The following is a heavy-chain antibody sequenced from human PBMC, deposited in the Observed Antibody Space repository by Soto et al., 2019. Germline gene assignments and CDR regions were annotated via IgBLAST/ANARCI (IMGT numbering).Heavy chain of an antibody. J-gene: IGHJ5*02. Sequence: HPGGSLRLSCAASGFTFSSYGMHWVRQAPGKGLEWVAVIWYDGSNKYYADSVKGRFTISRDNSKNTLYLQMNSLRAEDTAVYYCARDRVVVAATTMYNWFDPWGQGT. CDR3: ARDRVVVAATTMYNWFDP. D-gene: IGHD2-15*01. CDR2: IWYDGSNK. V-gene: IGHV3-33*01. CDR1: GFTFSSYG.